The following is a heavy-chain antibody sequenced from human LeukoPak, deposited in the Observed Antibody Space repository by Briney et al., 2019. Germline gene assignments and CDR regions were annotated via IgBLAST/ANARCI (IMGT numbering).Heavy chain of an antibody. CDR3: ARERGGGGFGVVIKRSYYYMDV. CDR1: GGSIFSSNS. Sequence: PSETLSLTCTVSGGSIFSSNSYWGWIRQPPGKGLEWVSSISGSNSYIYYADSMKGRFTISRDNAKNSLYLQMNSLRAEDTAVYYCARERGGGGFGVVIKRSYYYMDVWGKGTTVTVSS. J-gene: IGHJ6*03. D-gene: IGHD3-3*01. V-gene: IGHV3-21*01. CDR2: ISGSNSYI.